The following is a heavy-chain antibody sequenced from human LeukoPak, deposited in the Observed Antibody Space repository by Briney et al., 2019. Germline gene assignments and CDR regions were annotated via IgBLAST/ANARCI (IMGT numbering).Heavy chain of an antibody. CDR2: IIPIFGTA. J-gene: IGHJ4*02. CDR3: ARDRLGSGWPDY. Sequence: ASVNVSCKASGGTFSSYAISWVRQAPGQGLEWMGGIIPIFGTANYAQKFQGRVTITADESTSTAYMELSSLRSEDTAVYYCARDRLGSGWPDYWGQGTLVTVSS. CDR1: GGTFSSYA. V-gene: IGHV1-69*13. D-gene: IGHD6-19*01.